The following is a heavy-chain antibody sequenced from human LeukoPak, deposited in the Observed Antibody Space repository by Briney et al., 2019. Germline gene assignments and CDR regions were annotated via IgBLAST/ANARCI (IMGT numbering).Heavy chain of an antibody. Sequence: GESLKISCKGSGYSFTSYWIGWVRQMPGKGLEWMGVIHPSDSDTKYSPSFQGRVAISVDKSISTAYVQWSSLKASDTAIYYCARLASGSYSYFDSWGQGTLVTVSS. J-gene: IGHJ4*02. D-gene: IGHD1-26*01. CDR3: ARLASGSYSYFDS. CDR2: IHPSDSDT. V-gene: IGHV5-51*01. CDR1: GYSFTSYW.